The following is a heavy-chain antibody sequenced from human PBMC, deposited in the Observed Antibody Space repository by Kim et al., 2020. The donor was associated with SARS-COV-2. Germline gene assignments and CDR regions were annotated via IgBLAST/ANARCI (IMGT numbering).Heavy chain of an antibody. D-gene: IGHD3-10*01. CDR1: GYSFTKYW. CDR2: IYPDDADT. J-gene: IGHJ6*02. Sequence: GESLKISCKGSGYSFTKYWIGWVRQMPGKGLEWMGIIYPDDADTRYSPSFQGQVTISVDKSISTAYLQWRSLKAADTALYYCARDRMYGSGSWVGGDVWSHETTVTVSS. V-gene: IGHV5-51*01. CDR3: ARDRMYGSGSWVGGDV.